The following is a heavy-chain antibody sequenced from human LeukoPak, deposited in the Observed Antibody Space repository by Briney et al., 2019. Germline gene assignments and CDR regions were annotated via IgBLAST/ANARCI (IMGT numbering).Heavy chain of an antibody. D-gene: IGHD3-22*01. V-gene: IGHV3-30*18. CDR3: AKDLRRANYYDSSGYGDY. J-gene: IGHJ4*02. Sequence: PGGSLRLSCTASGLTLSSFGMHWVRQAPGKGLEWVAVISDDGSNRYYADSVKGRFTISRDNSKNTLYLQMNGLRAEDTAVYYCAKDLRRANYYDSSGYGDYWGQGTLVTVSS. CDR1: GLTLSSFG. CDR2: ISDDGSNR.